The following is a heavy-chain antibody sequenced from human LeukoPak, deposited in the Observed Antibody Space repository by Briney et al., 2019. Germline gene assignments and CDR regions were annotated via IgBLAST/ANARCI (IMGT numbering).Heavy chain of an antibody. D-gene: IGHD5-18*01. CDR2: IIPIFGTA. Sequence: PGASVKVSCKASGGTLSSYAISWVRQAPGQGLEWMGGIIPIFGTANYAQKFQGRVTITADESTSTAYMELSSLRSEDTAVYYCARAAVGISGYSYGYFDYWGQGTLVTVSS. J-gene: IGHJ4*02. CDR3: ARAAVGISGYSYGYFDY. V-gene: IGHV1-69*13. CDR1: GGTLSSYA.